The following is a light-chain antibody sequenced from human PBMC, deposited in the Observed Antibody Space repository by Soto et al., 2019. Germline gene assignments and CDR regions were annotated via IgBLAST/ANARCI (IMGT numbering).Light chain of an antibody. CDR1: QSIMFS. CDR3: QQYYDWPPLT. Sequence: EIVMTQSPATLSVSPGERATLSCRASQSIMFSLAWYQQKPGQAPRLLISGASTRATGIPARFSGSGSGKEFTLTINSLQSEDFAVYYCQQYYDWPPLTFGGGTTVEIK. J-gene: IGKJ4*01. V-gene: IGKV3-15*01. CDR2: GAS.